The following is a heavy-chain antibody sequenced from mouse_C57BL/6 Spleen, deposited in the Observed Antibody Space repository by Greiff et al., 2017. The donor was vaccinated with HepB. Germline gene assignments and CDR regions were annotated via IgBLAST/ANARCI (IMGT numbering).Heavy chain of an antibody. CDR1: GFTFSDYG. D-gene: IGHD1-1*01. V-gene: IGHV5-17*01. J-gene: IGHJ4*01. CDR3: AIYYGSSYYAMDY. Sequence: EVHLVESGGGLVKPGGSLKPSCAASGFTFSDYGMHWVRQAPEKGLEWVAYISSGSSTIYYADTVKGRFTISRDNAKNTLFLQMTSLRSEDTAMYYCAIYYGSSYYAMDYWGQGTSVTVSS. CDR2: ISSGSSTI.